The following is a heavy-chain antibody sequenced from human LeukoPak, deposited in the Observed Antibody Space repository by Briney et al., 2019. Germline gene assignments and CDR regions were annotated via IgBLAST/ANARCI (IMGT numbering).Heavy chain of an antibody. CDR2: INTKGET. CDR1: GVSMSAYQ. Sequence: SETLSLTCTVSGVSMSAYQWSWVRQSPEKGLEWIGCINTKGETSYNPSLKSRVTTAVDTSKSQFSLRLTSVTAADTAVYYCATSNDAKIAPFDHWGQGAPVTVSS. CDR3: ATSNDAKIAPFDH. J-gene: IGHJ4*02. V-gene: IGHV4-4*09. D-gene: IGHD2-21*01.